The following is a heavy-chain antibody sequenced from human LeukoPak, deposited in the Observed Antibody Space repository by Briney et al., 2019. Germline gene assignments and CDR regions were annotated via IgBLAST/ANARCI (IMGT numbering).Heavy chain of an antibody. CDR1: GGSFSRGSYY. CDR2: IYYSGTT. D-gene: IGHD3-10*01. Sequence: SETLSLTCTVSGGSFSRGSYYWGWIRQPRGKGLDCIGYIYYSGTTNYNPSLKSRVTISVDTSKNQFSLKLSSVTAADTAVYYCARGLVTMPPDYWGQGTLVTVSS. CDR3: ARGLVTMPPDY. V-gene: IGHV4-61*01. J-gene: IGHJ4*02.